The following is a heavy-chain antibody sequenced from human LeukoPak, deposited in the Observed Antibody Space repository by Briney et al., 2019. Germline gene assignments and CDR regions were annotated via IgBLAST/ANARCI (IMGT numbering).Heavy chain of an antibody. V-gene: IGHV1-69*01. CDR3: AYGSGSQNAGELDY. CDR2: IIPIFGTA. D-gene: IGHD3-10*01. J-gene: IGHJ4*02. Sequence: SVKVSCKASGGTFSSYAISWVRQAPGQGLEWMGGIIPIFGTANYAQKFQGRVTITADESTSTAYMELSSLRSEDTAVYYCAYGSGSQNAGELDYWGQGTQVTVSS. CDR1: GGTFSSYA.